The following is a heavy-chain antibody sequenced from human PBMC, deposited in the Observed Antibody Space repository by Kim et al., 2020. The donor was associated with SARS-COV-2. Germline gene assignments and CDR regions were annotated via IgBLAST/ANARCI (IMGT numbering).Heavy chain of an antibody. J-gene: IGHJ6*02. CDR3: ARDTAAAMDV. D-gene: IGHD6-25*01. Sequence: TTYATSVKGRFTVSRDDSKTSLFLQMNSLQSEDTAVYFCARDTAAAMDVWGQGTTVTVSS. V-gene: IGHV3-72*01. CDR2: T.